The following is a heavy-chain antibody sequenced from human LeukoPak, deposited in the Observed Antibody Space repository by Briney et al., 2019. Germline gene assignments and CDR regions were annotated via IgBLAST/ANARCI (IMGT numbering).Heavy chain of an antibody. Sequence: SQTLSLTCTVSGGSISSGGYYWSWIRQHPGKGLEWIGYIYYSGSTYYNPSLKSRVTISVDTSKNQFSLKLSSVTAADTAVYYCARKAIAAAGTKLRNWFDPWGQGTLVTVSS. V-gene: IGHV4-31*03. CDR3: ARKAIAAAGTKLRNWFDP. CDR1: GGSISSGGYY. D-gene: IGHD6-13*01. J-gene: IGHJ5*02. CDR2: IYYSGST.